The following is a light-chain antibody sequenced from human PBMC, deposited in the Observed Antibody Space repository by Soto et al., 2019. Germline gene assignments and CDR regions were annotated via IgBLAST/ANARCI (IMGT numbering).Light chain of an antibody. CDR2: STS. Sequence: QAVVTQEPSLTGSPGGTVTLTCASSTGEVSSGDYPNWFQQKPGNSPRALIDSTSNKHSWPPARFSGSLLGGKSALTLSGVQPEEEAEYYCLLYYGAERVFGTGTKLTVI. J-gene: IGLJ1*01. CDR3: LLYYGAERV. V-gene: IGLV7-43*01. CDR1: TGEVSSGDY.